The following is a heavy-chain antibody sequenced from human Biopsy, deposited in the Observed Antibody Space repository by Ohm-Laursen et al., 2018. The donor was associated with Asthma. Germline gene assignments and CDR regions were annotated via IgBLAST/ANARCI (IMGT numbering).Heavy chain of an antibody. J-gene: IGHJ4*02. CDR2: IFAANSET. D-gene: IGHD1-7*01. CDR1: GYTFSDSW. Sequence: GESLRISCNASGYTFSDSWIGWVRQMPGKGLEWMGIIFAANSETKYSPSFQGQVTISADMSISTAFLQWSSLKASDTAIYYCARFIDGTFFVDYWGQGTLVTVPS. V-gene: IGHV5-51*01. CDR3: ARFIDGTFFVDY.